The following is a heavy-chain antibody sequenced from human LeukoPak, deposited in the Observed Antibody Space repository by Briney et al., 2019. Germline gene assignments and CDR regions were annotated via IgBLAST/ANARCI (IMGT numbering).Heavy chain of an antibody. CDR1: GGSVSSGSYY. D-gene: IGHD2-2*01. CDR3: ARDQRTSTSCYALYGMDV. Sequence: SETLSLTCTVSGGSVSSGSYYWSWIRQPPGKGLEWIGYIHYSGNTNYNPSLKSRVTISVDTSKNQFSLKLSSVTAADTAVYYCARDQRTSTSCYALYGMDVWGKGTTVTVSS. J-gene: IGHJ6*04. CDR2: IHYSGNT. V-gene: IGHV4-61*01.